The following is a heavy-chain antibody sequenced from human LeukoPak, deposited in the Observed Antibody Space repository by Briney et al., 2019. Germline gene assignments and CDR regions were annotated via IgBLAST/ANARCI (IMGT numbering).Heavy chain of an antibody. D-gene: IGHD1-26*01. CDR1: GDSSSSGDYF. Sequence: SQTLSLTCTVSGDSSSSGDYFWNWIRQPPGKGLEWIGYIYYSGSTNYNPSLKSRVTISVDTSKNQFSLKLSSVTAADTAVYYCARGLVGATAHFDYWGQGTLVTVSS. J-gene: IGHJ4*02. CDR2: IYYSGST. CDR3: ARGLVGATAHFDY. V-gene: IGHV4-30-4*08.